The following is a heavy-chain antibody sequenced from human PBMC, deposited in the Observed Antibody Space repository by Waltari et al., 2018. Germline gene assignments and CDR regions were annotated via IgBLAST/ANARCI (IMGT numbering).Heavy chain of an antibody. V-gene: IGHV1-69*01. CDR2: IIPIFGTA. Sequence: QVQLVQSGAEVKKPGSSVKVSCKASGGTFSSYAISWVRQAPGQGLEWMGGIIPIFGTANYAQKFQGRVTITADEATSTAYMELSSLRSEDTAVYYCANHKSRIAAAGTGVDWFDPWGQGTLVTVSS. J-gene: IGHJ5*02. CDR3: ANHKSRIAAAGTGVDWFDP. CDR1: GGTFSSYA. D-gene: IGHD6-13*01.